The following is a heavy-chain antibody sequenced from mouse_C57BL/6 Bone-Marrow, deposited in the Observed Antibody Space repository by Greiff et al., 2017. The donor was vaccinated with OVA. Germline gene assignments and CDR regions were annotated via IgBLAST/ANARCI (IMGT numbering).Heavy chain of an antibody. J-gene: IGHJ2*01. D-gene: IGHD1-1*02. CDR2: IDPANGNT. CDR1: GFTFTNTY. CDR3: APYGNCLDY. V-gene: IGHV14-3*01. Sequence: VQLQQSVAELVRPGASVKLSCTASGFTFTNTYMHWVKQRPEQGLEWIGRIDPANGNTKYAPKFQGKATITADTSSNPAYLQLSSLTSEDTALFYGAPYGNCLDYWGQGTTLTVSS.